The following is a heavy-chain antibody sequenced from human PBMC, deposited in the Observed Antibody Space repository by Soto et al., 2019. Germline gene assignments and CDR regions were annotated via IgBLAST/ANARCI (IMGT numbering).Heavy chain of an antibody. CDR1: GYTFTGYY. V-gene: IGHV1-2*04. CDR2: INPNSGGT. D-gene: IGHD2-15*01. J-gene: IGHJ6*02. CDR3: ARSTHYYYYGMDV. Sequence: ASVKVSCKASGYTFTGYYMHWVLQAPGQGLEWMGWINPNSGGTNYAQKFQGWVTMTRDTSISTAYMELSRLRSDDTAVYYCARSTHYYYYGMDVWGQGTTVTVSS.